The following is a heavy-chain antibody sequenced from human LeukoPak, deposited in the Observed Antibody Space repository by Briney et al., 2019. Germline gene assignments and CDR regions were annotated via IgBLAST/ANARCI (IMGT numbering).Heavy chain of an antibody. J-gene: IGHJ6*02. CDR3: ARDPPNLLSFGIMDV. CDR1: GFTFSSYS. V-gene: IGHV3-21*01. Sequence: GGSLRLSCAASGFTFSSYSMNWVRQAPGKGLEWVSSISSSSSYIYYADSVKGRFTISRDNAKNSLYLQMNSLRAEDTAVDYCARDPPNLLSFGIMDVWGQGTTVTVSS. D-gene: IGHD3-10*01. CDR2: ISSSSSYI.